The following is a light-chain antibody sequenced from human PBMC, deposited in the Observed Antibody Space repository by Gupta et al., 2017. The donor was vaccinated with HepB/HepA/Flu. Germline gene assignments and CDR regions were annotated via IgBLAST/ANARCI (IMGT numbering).Light chain of an antibody. Sequence: DIQMTQSPSSLSAFVGDSVTITCQASQDIKNYLIWYQQKPGKSPKLLIYDVSNLERGVPSRFSGNQSGTKFAFTINSLQPEDTGTYFCQQGHSFPYTFGQETKVEIK. CDR2: DVS. CDR3: QQGHSFPYT. V-gene: IGKV1-33*01. J-gene: IGKJ2*01. CDR1: QDIKNY.